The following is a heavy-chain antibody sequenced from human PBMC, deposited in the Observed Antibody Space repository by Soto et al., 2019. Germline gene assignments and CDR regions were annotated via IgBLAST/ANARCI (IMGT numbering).Heavy chain of an antibody. CDR1: GYTFTSYY. J-gene: IGHJ6*02. D-gene: IGHD2-2*01. V-gene: IGHV1-46*01. Sequence: ASVKVSCKASGYTFTSYYMHWVRQAPGQGLEWMGIINPSGGSTSYAQKFQGRVTMTRDTSTSTVYMELSSLRSEDTAVYYCARDFHTGPMIPGYGMDVWGQGTTVTVSS. CDR3: ARDFHTGPMIPGYGMDV. CDR2: INPSGGST.